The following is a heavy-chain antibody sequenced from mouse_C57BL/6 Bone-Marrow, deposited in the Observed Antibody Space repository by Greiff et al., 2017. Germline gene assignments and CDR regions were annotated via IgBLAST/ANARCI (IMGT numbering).Heavy chain of an antibody. CDR2: INPYNGGT. D-gene: IGHD1-1*01. CDR1: GYTFTDYY. Sequence: EVQLVESGPVLVKPGASVKMSCKASGYTFTDYYMNWVKQSHGKSLEWIGVINPYNGGTSYNQKFKGKATLTVDKSSSTAYMELNSLTSEDSAVYYCASDYYGSSYDWYFDVWGTGTTVTVSS. J-gene: IGHJ1*03. CDR3: ASDYYGSSYDWYFDV. V-gene: IGHV1-19*01.